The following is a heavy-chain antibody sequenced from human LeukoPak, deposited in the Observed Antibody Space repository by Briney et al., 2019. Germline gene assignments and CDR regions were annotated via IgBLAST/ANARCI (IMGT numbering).Heavy chain of an antibody. Sequence: GASVKVSCKASGYTFTSYDINWVRQATGQGLEWMGIINPSGGSTSYAQKFQGRVTMTRDTSTSTVYMELSSLRSEDTAVYYCARDGSQQQLDYWGQGTLVTVSS. J-gene: IGHJ4*02. CDR2: INPSGGST. CDR3: ARDGSQQQLDY. V-gene: IGHV1-46*01. D-gene: IGHD6-13*01. CDR1: GYTFTSYD.